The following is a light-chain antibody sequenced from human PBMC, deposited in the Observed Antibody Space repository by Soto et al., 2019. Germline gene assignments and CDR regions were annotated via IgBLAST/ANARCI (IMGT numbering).Light chain of an antibody. CDR3: QQSYSSPPT. J-gene: IGKJ1*01. CDR1: QSISNH. V-gene: IGKV1-39*01. CDR2: AAS. Sequence: DIQITQSPSSLSASVEYRVIITCRVSQSISNHLNSYKHKPGKVPKLLIFAASSLQSGVPSRFSGSRSGPDFTLTISSLQPEDFATYYCQQSYSSPPTFGQGTKVDI.